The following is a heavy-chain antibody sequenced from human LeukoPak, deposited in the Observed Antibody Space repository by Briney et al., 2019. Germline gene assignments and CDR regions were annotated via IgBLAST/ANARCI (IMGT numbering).Heavy chain of an antibody. J-gene: IGHJ4*02. V-gene: IGHV3-23*01. Sequence: GGSLRLSCAASGFTFSSYWMHWVRQAPGKGLEWVSAISGSGGSTYYADSVKGRFTISRDNSKNTLYLQMNSLRAEDTAVYYCAKARRRITMVRGVNPAFDYWGQGTLVTVSS. CDR2: ISGSGGST. CDR1: GFTFSSYW. D-gene: IGHD3-10*01. CDR3: AKARRRITMVRGVNPAFDY.